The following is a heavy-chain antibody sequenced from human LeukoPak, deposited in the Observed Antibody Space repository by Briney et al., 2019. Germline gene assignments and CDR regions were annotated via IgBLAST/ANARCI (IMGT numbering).Heavy chain of an antibody. CDR2: IGTGGHT. V-gene: IGHV3-13*01. J-gene: IGHJ3*01. Sequence: GGSLRLSCSASGFTFGNYDMHWVRQEKGKGLEWVSSIGTGGHTYYAPSVKGRFTISRENDKNSLYLQMNSLGAGDTAIYYCTRGGLEAPCDVWGQGTMVAVSS. D-gene: IGHD5-24*01. CDR1: GFTFGNYD. CDR3: TRGGLEAPCDV.